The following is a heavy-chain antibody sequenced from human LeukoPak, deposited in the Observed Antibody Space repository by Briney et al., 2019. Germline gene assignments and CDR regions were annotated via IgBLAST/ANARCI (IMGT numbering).Heavy chain of an antibody. CDR2: INPSGGST. J-gene: IGHJ6*03. Sequence: GASVKVSCKASGYTFTNYYIHWVRQAPGQGLEWMGIINPSGGSTSYAQKFQGRVTMTRDTSTSTVYMELSSLRSEDTAVYYCARDREPRRDDYSMDVWGKGTTVTISS. CDR1: GYTFTNYY. D-gene: IGHD1-14*01. V-gene: IGHV1-46*01. CDR3: ARDREPRRDDYSMDV.